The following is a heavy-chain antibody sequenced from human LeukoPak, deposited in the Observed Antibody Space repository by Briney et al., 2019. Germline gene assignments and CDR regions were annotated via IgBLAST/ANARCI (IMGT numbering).Heavy chain of an antibody. D-gene: IGHD3-10*01. Sequence: GGSLTLSCAASGFTLSNTWMTWVRQAPGKGLEWVSYISSGSSTIYYAGSVQGRFTISRDDAKNSLLLQMNSLRDEDTAVYFCARVRSGPYFDYWGQGTLVTVSS. CDR1: GFTLSNTW. V-gene: IGHV3-48*02. J-gene: IGHJ4*02. CDR2: ISSGSSTI. CDR3: ARVRSGPYFDY.